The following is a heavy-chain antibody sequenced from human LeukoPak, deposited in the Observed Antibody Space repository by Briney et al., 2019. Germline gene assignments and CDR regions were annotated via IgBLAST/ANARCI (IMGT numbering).Heavy chain of an antibody. CDR2: IKQDGSEK. J-gene: IGHJ4*02. CDR1: GFTFSSYW. CDR3: AKDIRWLDNGGLAN. V-gene: IGHV3-7*03. D-gene: IGHD6-19*01. Sequence: GGSLRLSCAASGFTFSSYWMSWVRQAPGKGLEWVANIKQDGSEKYYVDSVKGRFTISRDNSKNSLYLQMNSLRAEDTALYYCAKDIRWLDNGGLANWGQGTLVTVSS.